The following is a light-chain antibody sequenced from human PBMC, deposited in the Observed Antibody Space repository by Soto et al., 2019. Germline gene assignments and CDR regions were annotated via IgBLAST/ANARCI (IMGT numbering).Light chain of an antibody. CDR2: EAS. J-gene: IGKJ4*01. V-gene: IGKV1-5*03. CDR1: QSISSR. Sequence: DIQMTQSPSTLSASIGDRVTITCRASQSISSRLAWYQQKPGKAPKLLIHEASSLESGDPSRFSGSGSEKEFPLTISSLQSDDFATYYCQQYNSYPLTFGGGTKVEIK. CDR3: QQYNSYPLT.